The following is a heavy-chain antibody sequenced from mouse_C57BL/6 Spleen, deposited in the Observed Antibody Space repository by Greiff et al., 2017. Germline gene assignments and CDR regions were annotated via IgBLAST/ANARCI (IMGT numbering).Heavy chain of an antibody. J-gene: IGHJ3*01. CDR3: ARSRDYDGYPLFAY. V-gene: IGHV1-54*01. CDR1: GYAFTNYL. CDR2: INPGSGGT. Sequence: QVQLKESGAELVRPGTSVKVSCKASGYAFTNYLIEWVKQRPGQGLEWIGVINPGSGGTNYNEKFKGKATLTADKSSSTAYMQLSSLTSEDSAVYFCARSRDYDGYPLFAYWGQGTLVTVSA. D-gene: IGHD2-3*01.